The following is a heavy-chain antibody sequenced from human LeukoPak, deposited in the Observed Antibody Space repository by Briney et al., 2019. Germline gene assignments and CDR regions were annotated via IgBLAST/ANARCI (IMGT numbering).Heavy chain of an antibody. CDR3: AKSLLWFGEFGNWFDP. D-gene: IGHD3-10*01. CDR1: GFTFSSYA. J-gene: IGHJ5*02. V-gene: IGHV3-23*01. CDR2: ISGSGGST. Sequence: PGGSLRLSCAASGFTFSSYAMSWVRQAPGKGLEWVSAISGSGGSTYYADSVKGRFTISRDNSKNTLYLQMNSLRAEDTAVYYCAKSLLWFGEFGNWFDPWGQGTLVTVSS.